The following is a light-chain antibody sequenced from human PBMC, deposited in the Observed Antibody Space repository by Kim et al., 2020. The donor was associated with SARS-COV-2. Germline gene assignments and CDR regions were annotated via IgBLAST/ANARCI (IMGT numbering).Light chain of an antibody. CDR2: KAS. CDR3: KPYNRTPRT. CDR1: QSISSL. J-gene: IGKJ1*01. Sequence: DIQMTQFPSTLSASVGDRVTITCRASQSISSLLAWYQQKPGKAPNLLIYKASTLESGVPSRFSGSGSGTEFTLTISSLQPDDFATYYCKPYNRTPRTFGDGTKVYIK. V-gene: IGKV1-5*03.